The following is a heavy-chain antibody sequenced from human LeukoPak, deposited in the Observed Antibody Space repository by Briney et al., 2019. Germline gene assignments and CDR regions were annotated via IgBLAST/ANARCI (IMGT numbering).Heavy chain of an antibody. J-gene: IGHJ4*02. V-gene: IGHV1-2*02. CDR2: INPKSGGT. D-gene: IGHD3-10*01. CDR1: GYTFTGYY. CDR3: ASEGRAPHDY. Sequence: ASVKVSCKASGYTFTGYYVHWVRQAPGQGLEWMGWINPKSGGTNYAQKFQGRVTMTRDTSISTAYMDLSRLRSDDTAVYYCASEGRAPHDYWGQGTLVTVSS.